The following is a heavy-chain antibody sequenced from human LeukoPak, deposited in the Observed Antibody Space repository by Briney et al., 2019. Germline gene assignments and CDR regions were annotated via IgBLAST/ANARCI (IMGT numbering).Heavy chain of an antibody. J-gene: IGHJ4*02. D-gene: IGHD6-19*01. V-gene: IGHV4-59*10. Sequence: KPSETLSLTCAVYGGSFSGYYWSWIRQPAGKGLEWIGRISTSGSTNCNPSLKSRVTISLDTSKNQFSLKLTSVTAADTAVYYCARRSSGWYRYDYWGQGTLVTVSS. CDR2: ISTSGST. CDR1: GGSFSGYY. CDR3: ARRSSGWYRYDY.